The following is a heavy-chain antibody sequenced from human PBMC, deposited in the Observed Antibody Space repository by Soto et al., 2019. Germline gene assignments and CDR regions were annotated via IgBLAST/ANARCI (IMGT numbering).Heavy chain of an antibody. CDR2: INPNNGGT. CDR1: GYTFTDSY. Sequence: ASVKVSCKASGYTFTDSYMHWVRQAPGQGLEWMGWINPNNGGTSYAQKFEGWVTMTRDTSISTAYMEVRRLTSDDTAVYYCARGSPTTTPFDYWGQGTPVTVS. J-gene: IGHJ4*02. CDR3: ARGSPTTTPFDY. D-gene: IGHD1-1*01. V-gene: IGHV1-2*04.